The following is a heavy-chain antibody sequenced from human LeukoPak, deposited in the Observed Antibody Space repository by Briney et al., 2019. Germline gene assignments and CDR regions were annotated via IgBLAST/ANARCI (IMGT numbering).Heavy chain of an antibody. D-gene: IGHD2-2*02. CDR1: GGSFSGYY. CDR2: INHSGST. Sequence: SETLSLTCAVYGGSFSGYYWSWLRQPPGEGLEWIGEINHSGSTNYNPSLKSRVTISVDTSKNQFSLKLSSVTAADTAVYYCARVSTDYCSSTSCYSSSSFNWFDPWGQGTLVTVSS. CDR3: ARVSTDYCSSTSCYSSSSFNWFDP. V-gene: IGHV4-34*01. J-gene: IGHJ5*02.